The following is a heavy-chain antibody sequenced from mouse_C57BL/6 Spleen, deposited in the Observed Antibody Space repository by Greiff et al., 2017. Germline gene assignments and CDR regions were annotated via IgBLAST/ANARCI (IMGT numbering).Heavy chain of an antibody. Sequence: ESGPGLVKPSQSLSLTCSVTGYSITSGYYWNWIRQFPGNKLEWMGYISYDGSNNYNPSLKNRISITRDTSKNQFFLKLNSVTTEDTATYYCARYGYDGGYYFDYWGQGTTLTVSS. J-gene: IGHJ2*01. D-gene: IGHD2-2*01. CDR1: GYSITSGYY. V-gene: IGHV3-6*01. CDR3: ARYGYDGGYYFDY. CDR2: ISYDGSN.